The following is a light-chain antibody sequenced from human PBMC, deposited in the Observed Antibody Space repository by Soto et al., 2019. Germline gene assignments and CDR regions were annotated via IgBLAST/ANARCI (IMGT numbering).Light chain of an antibody. J-gene: IGKJ4*01. Sequence: EIVLTQSPGPLSLSPGERATLSCRASQSVSSSYLAWYQQKPGQAPRLLIYGASSRATGIPDRFSGSGSGTDFTLTISRLEPEDFAVYYCQQYGSSPAFGGGTMVEIK. CDR1: QSVSSSY. CDR2: GAS. CDR3: QQYGSSPA. V-gene: IGKV3-20*01.